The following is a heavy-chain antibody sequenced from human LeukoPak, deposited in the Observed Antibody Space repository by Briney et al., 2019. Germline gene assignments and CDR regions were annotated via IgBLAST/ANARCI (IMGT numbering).Heavy chain of an antibody. CDR3: ARDIQEARSPPLAFDI. D-gene: IGHD5-12*01. CDR1: GFTFSSYE. V-gene: IGHV3-48*03. J-gene: IGHJ3*02. CDR2: ISSSGSTI. Sequence: GGSLRLSCAASGFTFSSYEMNWVRQAPGKGLEWVSYISSSGSTIYYADSVKGRFTISRDNAKNSLYLQMNSLRAEDTAVYYCARDIQEARSPPLAFDIWGQGTMVTVSS.